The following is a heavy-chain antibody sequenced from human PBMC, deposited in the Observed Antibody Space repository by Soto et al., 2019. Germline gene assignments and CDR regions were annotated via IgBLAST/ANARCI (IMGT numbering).Heavy chain of an antibody. CDR2: IFWDDDK. J-gene: IGHJ4*02. CDR1: GFSLSTSGVG. D-gene: IGHD5-18*01. V-gene: IGHV2-5*02. Sequence: QITLKESGPSLVKPTQTLTLTCTFSGFSLSTSGVGVGWIRQPPGKALEWLGIIFWDDDKRYSPSLKRRLTITKDTSKTQLVLKMTNMDPVDAATYYCAHLPWKQLWPRAPVVYWGQGTPVTVSS. CDR3: AHLPWKQLWPRAPVVY.